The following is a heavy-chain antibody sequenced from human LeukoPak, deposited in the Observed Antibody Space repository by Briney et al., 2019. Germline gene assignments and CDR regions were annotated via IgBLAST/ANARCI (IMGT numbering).Heavy chain of an antibody. CDR2: IYYSGST. D-gene: IGHD1-26*01. Sequence: SETLSLTCTVPGGSISSYYWSWIRQPPGKGLEWIGYIYYSGSTNYNPSLKSRVTISVDTSKNQFSLKLSSVTAADTAVYYCARANSGSYRIWGQGTLVTVSS. CDR1: GGSISSYY. J-gene: IGHJ4*02. V-gene: IGHV4-59*01. CDR3: ARANSGSYRI.